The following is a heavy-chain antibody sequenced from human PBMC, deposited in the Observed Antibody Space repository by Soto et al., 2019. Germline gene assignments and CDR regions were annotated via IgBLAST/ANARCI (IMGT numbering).Heavy chain of an antibody. CDR3: ARGTRALITSFFAY. CDR1: GDLLSTYY. V-gene: IGHV4-59*01. CDR2: VHDSGTT. Sequence: SETLSLTCSVSGDLLSTYYWRWCRQAQGKGLAWFGCVHDSGTTDYSPSLKGRVTMSLHTAKSQCPLNLSSVTAADSATYYCARGTRALITSFFAYWGQGIPVTVSS. J-gene: IGHJ4*02. D-gene: IGHD1-20*01.